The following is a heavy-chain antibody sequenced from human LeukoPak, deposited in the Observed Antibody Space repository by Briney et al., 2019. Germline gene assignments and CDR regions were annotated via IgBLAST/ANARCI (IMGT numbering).Heavy chain of an antibody. D-gene: IGHD3-10*01. CDR1: GFSFSSYA. CDR2: IIGSGGTI. Sequence: GGSLRLSCAASGFSFSSYAMSWVRQAPGKGLEWASVIIGSGGTIYYADTVKGRFTISRDNSKKTLYLQMNSLRAEDTAVYYCARVGRNYFDYWGQGTLVTVSS. J-gene: IGHJ4*02. CDR3: ARVGRNYFDY. V-gene: IGHV3-23*01.